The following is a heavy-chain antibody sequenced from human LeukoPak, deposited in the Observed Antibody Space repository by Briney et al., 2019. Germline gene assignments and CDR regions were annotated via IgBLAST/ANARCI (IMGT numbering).Heavy chain of an antibody. D-gene: IGHD3-10*01. V-gene: IGHV3-64*01. J-gene: IGHJ4*02. Sequence: PGGSLRLSCAASGFIFSSYAMHWVRQAPGEGLEFVSVIRGNGGSTYYANSVKGRFTISRDNSKNTLYLQMNSLRVEDTAVYYCTRGPPDGSGNYYPGDFWGQGTLVTVSS. CDR2: IRGNGGST. CDR3: TRGPPDGSGNYYPGDF. CDR1: GFIFSSYA.